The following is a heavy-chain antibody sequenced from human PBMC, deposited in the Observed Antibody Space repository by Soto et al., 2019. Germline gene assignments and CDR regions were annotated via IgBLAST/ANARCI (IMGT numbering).Heavy chain of an antibody. Sequence: SETLSLTCTVSGGSISSYYWSWIRQPPGKGLEWIGYIYYSGSTNYNPSLKSRVTISVDTSKNQFSLKLSSVTAADTAVYYCARVRIVGAIRWFDPWGQGTLVTVSS. CDR1: GGSISSYY. J-gene: IGHJ5*02. CDR3: ARVRIVGAIRWFDP. CDR2: IYYSGST. V-gene: IGHV4-59*01. D-gene: IGHD1-26*01.